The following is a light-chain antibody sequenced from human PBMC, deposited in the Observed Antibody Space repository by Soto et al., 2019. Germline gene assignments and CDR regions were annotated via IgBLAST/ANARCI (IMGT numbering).Light chain of an antibody. Sequence: QSVLTHPPSTSGTPGQRVTISCSGSSSNIGSNTVNWDQQLPGTAPKLLIYSNNQRPSGVPDRFSGSKSGTSTSLAISGLQSEDEADYYCAAWDDSLNGNVFGTGTKVTVL. CDR3: AAWDDSLNGNV. V-gene: IGLV1-44*01. CDR1: SSNIGSNT. CDR2: SNN. J-gene: IGLJ1*01.